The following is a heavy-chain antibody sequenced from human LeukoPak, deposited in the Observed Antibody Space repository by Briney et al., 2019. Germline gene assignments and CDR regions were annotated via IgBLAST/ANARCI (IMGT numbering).Heavy chain of an antibody. D-gene: IGHD6-19*01. Sequence: ASVKVSCKASGYTFTTYGISWVRQALGQGFRWRGWIGADSGNTNYAQNFHGRLTLTTDTSTSTVYMELRSLRSNDTAVYYCARVLGSSGWSPTQYFQHWGQGTLVTVSS. CDR3: ARVLGSSGWSPTQYFQH. V-gene: IGHV1-18*01. CDR1: GYTFTTYG. CDR2: IGADSGNT. J-gene: IGHJ1*01.